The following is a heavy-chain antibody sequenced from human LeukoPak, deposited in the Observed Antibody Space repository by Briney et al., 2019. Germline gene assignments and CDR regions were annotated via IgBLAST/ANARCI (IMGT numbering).Heavy chain of an antibody. CDR1: GYNFTTHW. Sequence: GESLKISCQASGYNFTTHWIGWVRQMPGRGLEWLGIIYPGDSETKYSPSFLGQVTISAARPTNHTYLQWNSLQAPDPTMFYCARRLYGGRSLVYFDHWGRGTQVTVSS. V-gene: IGHV5-51*01. D-gene: IGHD2-15*01. J-gene: IGHJ4*02. CDR3: ARRLYGGRSLVYFDH. CDR2: IYPGDSET.